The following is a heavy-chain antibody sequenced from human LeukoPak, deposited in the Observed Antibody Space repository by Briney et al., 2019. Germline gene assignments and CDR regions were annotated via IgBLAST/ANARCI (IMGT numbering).Heavy chain of an antibody. CDR2: IYTRGST. CDR3: ARGRYCSADICSGGDAFDI. CDR1: GGSINNYY. Sequence: SETXSLTCXXSGGSINNYYWSWIRQPAGKGLEWIGRIYTRGSTNYNPSLKSRVTMSVDTSKNQFSLKLSSVTAADTAVYYCARGRYCSADICSGGDAFDIWGQGXMV. D-gene: IGHD2-15*01. V-gene: IGHV4-4*07. J-gene: IGHJ3*02.